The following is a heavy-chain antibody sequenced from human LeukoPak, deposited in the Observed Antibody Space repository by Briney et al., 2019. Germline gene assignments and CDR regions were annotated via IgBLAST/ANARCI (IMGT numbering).Heavy chain of an antibody. J-gene: IGHJ5*02. V-gene: IGHV4-59*01. Sequence: SETLSLTCTVSGVSLTTYYWGWIRQPPGKGLEWIGYIYYNGSTKYNPSLKSRVTISVDTSKKQFSLRLSSVTAADTAVYYCARRHRVDNWFDPWGQGTLVTVSS. CDR3: ARRHRVDNWFDP. CDR2: IYYNGST. D-gene: IGHD3-3*01. CDR1: GVSLTTYY.